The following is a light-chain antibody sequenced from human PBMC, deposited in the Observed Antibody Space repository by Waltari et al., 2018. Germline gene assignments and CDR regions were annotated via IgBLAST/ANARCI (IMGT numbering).Light chain of an antibody. Sequence: DIVMTQSPDSLAVSLGERATINCKSSQSVLYSSDNKNHLAWYQQKPGQPPKLLIYWASSRESGVPERFSGIESGTDFTLTISSLRAEDVAVYYCHQYYTTPWTFGQGTKVEIK. CDR3: HQYYTTPWT. CDR1: QSVLYSSDNKNH. V-gene: IGKV4-1*01. J-gene: IGKJ1*01. CDR2: WAS.